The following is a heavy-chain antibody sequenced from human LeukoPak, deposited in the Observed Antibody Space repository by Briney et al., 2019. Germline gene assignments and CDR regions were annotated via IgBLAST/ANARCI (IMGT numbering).Heavy chain of an antibody. Sequence: PGGSLRLSCAASGFTFSSYSMNWVRQAPGKGLEWVSSISSSSSYIYYADSVKGRFTISRDNAKNSLYLQMNSLRAEDTAVYYCARMTTVTTFVWDYWGQGTLVTVSS. CDR1: GFTFSSYS. J-gene: IGHJ4*02. V-gene: IGHV3-21*01. CDR2: ISSSSSYI. D-gene: IGHD4-17*01. CDR3: ARMTTVTTFVWDY.